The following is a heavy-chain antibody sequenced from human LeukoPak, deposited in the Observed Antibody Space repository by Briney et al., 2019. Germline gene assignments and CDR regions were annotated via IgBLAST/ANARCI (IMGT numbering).Heavy chain of an antibody. J-gene: IGHJ3*02. Sequence: PSETLSLTCTVSGGSISSYYWSWIRQPPGKGLEWIGYIYYSGSTNYNPSLKSRVTISVDTSKNQFSLKLSSVTAADTAVYYCARELRKWELARRSDAFDIWGQGTMVTVSS. V-gene: IGHV4-59*01. CDR2: IYYSGST. D-gene: IGHD1-26*01. CDR1: GGSISSYY. CDR3: ARELRKWELARRSDAFDI.